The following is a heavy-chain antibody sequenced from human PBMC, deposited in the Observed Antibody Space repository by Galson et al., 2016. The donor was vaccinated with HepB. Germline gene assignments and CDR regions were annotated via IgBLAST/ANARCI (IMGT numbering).Heavy chain of an antibody. D-gene: IGHD2-15*01. J-gene: IGHJ3*02. CDR1: GFTFSSYG. CDR3: AKGDILAATHNTAFDI. V-gene: IGHV3-30*18. Sequence: SLRLSCAASGFTFSSYGMHWVRQAPGKGLEWVAVISYDGTSKYYEDSVKGRFTISRDNSKSTLYLQMNSLRAEDTAVYYCAKGDILAATHNTAFDIWGQGTMVTVSS. CDR2: ISYDGTSK.